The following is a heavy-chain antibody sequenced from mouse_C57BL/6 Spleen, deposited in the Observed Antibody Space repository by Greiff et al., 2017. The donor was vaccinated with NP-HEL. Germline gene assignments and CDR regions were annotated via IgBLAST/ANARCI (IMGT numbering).Heavy chain of an antibody. D-gene: IGHD2-4*01. V-gene: IGHV1-75*01. CDR2: IFPGSGST. CDR1: GYTFTDYY. Sequence: VQLQQSGPELVKPGASVKISCKASGYTFTDYYINWVKQRPGQGLEWIGWIFPGSGSTYYNEKFKGKATLTVDKSSSTAYMLLSSLTSEDSAVYFCARSIYYDYDEGLYAMDYWGQGTSVTVSS. J-gene: IGHJ4*01. CDR3: ARSIYYDYDEGLYAMDY.